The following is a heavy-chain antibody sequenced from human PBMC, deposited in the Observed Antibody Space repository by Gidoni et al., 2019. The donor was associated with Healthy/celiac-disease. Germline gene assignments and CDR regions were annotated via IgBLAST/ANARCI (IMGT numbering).Heavy chain of an antibody. CDR1: GYTFPSYG. CDR2: ISAYNGNT. CDR3: AREGIVGATGVGWYFDL. J-gene: IGHJ2*01. Sequence: QVQLVQSGAEVKKPGASVKVSCKASGYTFPSYGISWVRQAPGQGREWMGWISAYNGNTNYAQKLQGRVTMTTDTSTSTAYMELRSLRSDDTAVYYCAREGIVGATGVGWYFDLWGRGTLVTVSS. D-gene: IGHD1-26*01. V-gene: IGHV1-18*01.